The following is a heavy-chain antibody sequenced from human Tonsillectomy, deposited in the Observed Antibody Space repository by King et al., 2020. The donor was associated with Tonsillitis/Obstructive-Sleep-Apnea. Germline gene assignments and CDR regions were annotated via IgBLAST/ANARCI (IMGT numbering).Heavy chain of an antibody. V-gene: IGHV3-23*04. CDR1: GFPFNNYA. CDR2: ISGGGGST. D-gene: IGHD5-18*01. Sequence: VPLVESGGGLVQPGGSLRVSCVASGFPFNNYAMNCVRQAPGQGLEWGSTISGGGGSTNYAASVKGRFTISRDNSKNTLYLQMNSLRADDTAVYYCAKGGDTALVSAGQSWGQGTMGTVAA. CDR3: AKGGDTALVSAGQS. J-gene: IGHJ3*01.